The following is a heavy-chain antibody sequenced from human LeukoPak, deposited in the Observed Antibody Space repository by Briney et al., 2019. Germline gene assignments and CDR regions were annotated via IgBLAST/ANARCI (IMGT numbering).Heavy chain of an antibody. CDR3: ARDSGGGTGWYFDL. CDR2: ISYDGRNT. V-gene: IGHV3-30-3*01. D-gene: IGHD3-10*01. CDR1: GFTFSIYA. Sequence: PGGSLRLSCAASGFTFSIYAMHWVRQAPGKGLEWVAVISYDGRNTFYTDSVKGRFTISRDNSKNTLYLKMNSLGPEDTAVYYCARDSGGGTGWYFDLWGRGTLVTASS. J-gene: IGHJ2*01.